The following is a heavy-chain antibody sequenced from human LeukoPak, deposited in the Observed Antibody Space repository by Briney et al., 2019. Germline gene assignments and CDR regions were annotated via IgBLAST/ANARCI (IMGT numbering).Heavy chain of an antibody. V-gene: IGHV4-38-2*02. CDR2: IDHSGST. CDR1: GYSISSGYY. J-gene: IGHJ4*02. D-gene: IGHD3-10*01. CDR3: ARTRYYYNSRSYGAPYYFDY. Sequence: DPSGTLSLTCTVSGYSISSGYYWGWIRQPPGKGLEWTGSIDHSGSTYYNPSLKSRITISVDTSKNQFSLKLSSVTAADTAVYYCARTRYYYNSRSYGAPYYFDYWGQGTLVTVSS.